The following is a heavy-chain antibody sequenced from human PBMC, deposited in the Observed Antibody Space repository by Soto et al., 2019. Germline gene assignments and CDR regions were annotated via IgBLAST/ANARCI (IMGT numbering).Heavy chain of an antibody. J-gene: IGHJ5*02. CDR1: GYTFTDND. V-gene: IGHV1-8*02. D-gene: IGHD3-10*01. CDR2: INPGSGDT. CDR3: ASMVGFGSSNWFDP. Sequence: AAVKVSCKASGYTFTDNDIHWVRQATGQGLEWMGWINPGSGDTGYAQKFQGRVTMTRDMSIGTAYMELSSLRSEDTAVYYCASMVGFGSSNWFDPWGQGTLVTVSS.